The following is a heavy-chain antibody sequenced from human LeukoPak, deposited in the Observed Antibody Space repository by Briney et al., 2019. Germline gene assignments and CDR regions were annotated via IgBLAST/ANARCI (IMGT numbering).Heavy chain of an antibody. D-gene: IGHD6-13*01. V-gene: IGHV4-34*01. CDR1: GGSFSGYY. CDR3: ARGGGTAAAGLLYFDY. J-gene: IGHJ4*02. CDR2: INHSGST. Sequence: SETLSLTCAVYGGSFSGYYWSWIRQPPGKGLEWIGEINHSGSTNYNPSLKSRVTISVDTSKNQFSLKLSSVTAADTAVYHCARGGGTAAAGLLYFDYWGQGTLVTVSS.